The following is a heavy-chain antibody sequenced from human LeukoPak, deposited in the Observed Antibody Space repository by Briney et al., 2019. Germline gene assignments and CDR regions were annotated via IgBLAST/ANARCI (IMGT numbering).Heavy chain of an antibody. Sequence: GGSLRLSCAASGFTFSNAWMSWVRQAPGKGLEWVGRIKSKTDGGTTDYAAPVKGRFTISRDDSKNTLYLQMNSLKTEDTAVYYCTTEVWSDYYYYYMDVWGKGTTVTVSS. CDR1: GFTFSNAW. D-gene: IGHD3-3*01. CDR3: TTEVWSDYYYYYMDV. V-gene: IGHV3-15*01. CDR2: IKSKTDGGTT. J-gene: IGHJ6*03.